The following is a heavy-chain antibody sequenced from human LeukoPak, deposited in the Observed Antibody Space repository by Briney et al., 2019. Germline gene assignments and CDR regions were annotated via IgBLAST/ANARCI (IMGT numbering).Heavy chain of an antibody. CDR2: ISGSGGST. Sequence: QTGGSLRLSCAASGFTFSRYSMNWVRQAPGKGLEWVSAISGSGGSTYYADSVKGRFTISRDNSKNTLYLQMNSLRAEDTAVYYCAKSARGVRATGAFDIWGQGTMVTVSS. J-gene: IGHJ3*02. V-gene: IGHV3-23*01. CDR1: GFTFSRYS. CDR3: AKSARGVRATGAFDI. D-gene: IGHD7-27*01.